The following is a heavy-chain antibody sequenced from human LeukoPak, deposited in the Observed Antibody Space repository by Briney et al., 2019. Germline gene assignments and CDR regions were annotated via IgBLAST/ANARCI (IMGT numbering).Heavy chain of an antibody. CDR3: ARATAAGKLNAFDI. D-gene: IGHD6-13*01. CDR2: ISAYNGNT. V-gene: IGHV1-18*01. CDR1: GYTSTSYG. J-gene: IGHJ3*02. Sequence: ASVKVSCKASGYTSTSYGISWVRQAPGQGLEWMGWISAYNGNTNYAQKLQGRVTMTTDTSTSTAYMELRSLRSDDTAVYYCARATAAGKLNAFDIWGQGTMVTVSS.